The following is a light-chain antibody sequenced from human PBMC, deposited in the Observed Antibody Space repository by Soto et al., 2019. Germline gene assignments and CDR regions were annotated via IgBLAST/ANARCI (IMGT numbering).Light chain of an antibody. CDR3: QQYDYWWT. CDR1: QSVTSN. J-gene: IGKJ1*01. V-gene: IGKV3-15*01. Sequence: EVVMTQSPGAVSVSPGERATLSRRASQSVTSNVAWYQQKPGQAPRLLIYRASARATGVPARFSGSGSGTEFTLTISSLQSEDFGIYYCQQYDYWWTFGQGTKVEI. CDR2: RAS.